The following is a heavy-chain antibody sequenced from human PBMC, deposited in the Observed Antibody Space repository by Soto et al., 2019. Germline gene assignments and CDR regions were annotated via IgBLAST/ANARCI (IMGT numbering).Heavy chain of an antibody. V-gene: IGHV2-70*18. CDR2: IGRSGST. CDR1: GGSISSSHYY. CDR3: ARIQGATRRYYYYGMDV. J-gene: IGHJ6*02. D-gene: IGHD1-26*01. Sequence: ILSLTCTVSGGSISSSHYYSGWIRQPPGKGLECIGRSGSTYYSTSLKTRLTISKDTSKDQVVLTMTNMDPLDTATYYCARIQGATRRYYYYGMDVWGQGTTVTVYS.